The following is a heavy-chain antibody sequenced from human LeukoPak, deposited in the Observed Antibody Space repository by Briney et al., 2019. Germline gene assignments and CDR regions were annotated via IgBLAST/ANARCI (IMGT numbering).Heavy chain of an antibody. J-gene: IGHJ4*02. CDR2: IFYSGST. V-gene: IGHV4-30-4*01. CDR1: GGSISSGDYY. CDR3: ARGPGYSGYNDFDY. D-gene: IGHD5-12*01. Sequence: PSETLSLTCTVSGGSISSGDYYWSWIRQPPGKGLEWIGYIFYSGSTYSNPSLKSRVTISVDTPKNQFSLKLSSVTAADTAVYYCARGPGYSGYNDFDYWGQGTLVTVSS.